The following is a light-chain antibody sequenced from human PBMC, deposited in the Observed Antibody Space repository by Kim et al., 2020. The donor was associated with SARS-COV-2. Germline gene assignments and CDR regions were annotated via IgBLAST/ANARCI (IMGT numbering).Light chain of an antibody. CDR2: EDN. J-gene: IGLJ3*02. CDR3: QSYVSSAQV. V-gene: IGLV6-57*01. Sequence: NFMLTQPHSVSESPGKTVIISCTRSSGSIASNYVQWYQQRPGSSPTTVIYEDNQRPSGVPDRFSGSIDSSSNSASLSISGLKTEDEADYYCQSYVSSAQVFGGGTKLTVL. CDR1: SGSIASNY.